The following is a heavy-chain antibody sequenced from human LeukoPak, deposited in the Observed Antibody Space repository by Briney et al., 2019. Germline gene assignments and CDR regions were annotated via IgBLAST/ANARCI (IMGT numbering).Heavy chain of an antibody. V-gene: IGHV3-53*01. Sequence: GGSLRLSCAASGFTVSSNYMSWVRQAPGKGLEWVSVIYSGGSTYYADSVKGRFTISRDNSKNTLYLQMNSLRAEDTAVYYCARKYSSGWSYGDDAFDIWGQGTMVTVSS. CDR1: GFTVSSNY. D-gene: IGHD6-19*01. CDR3: ARKYSSGWSYGDDAFDI. CDR2: IYSGGST. J-gene: IGHJ3*02.